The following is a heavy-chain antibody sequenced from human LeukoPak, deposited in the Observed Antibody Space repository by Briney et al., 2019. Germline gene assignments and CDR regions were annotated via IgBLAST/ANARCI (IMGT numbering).Heavy chain of an antibody. CDR1: GYTFTGYY. CDR2: INPSGGST. J-gene: IGHJ4*02. CDR3: ARDDWDSYYYDSSGYYLAGNY. D-gene: IGHD3-22*01. V-gene: IGHV1-46*01. Sequence: AASVKVSCKASGYTFTGYYMHWVRQAPGQGLEWMGIINPSGGSTSYAQKFQGRVTMTRDTSTSTVYMELSSLRSEDTAVYYCARDDWDSYYYDSSGYYLAGNYWGQGTLVTVSS.